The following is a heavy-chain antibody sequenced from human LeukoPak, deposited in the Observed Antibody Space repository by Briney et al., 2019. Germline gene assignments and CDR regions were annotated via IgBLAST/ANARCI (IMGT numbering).Heavy chain of an antibody. D-gene: IGHD5-18*01. CDR3: AKDQGYSYGYVSY. Sequence: ASVKVSCKAAGYTFTSYVINWVRQATGQGLEWMGWMNPNSGNTGYAQKFQGRVTMTRNTPISTAYMELSSLRPEDTAVYYCAKDQGYSYGYVSYWGQGNLVTVSS. J-gene: IGHJ4*02. V-gene: IGHV1-8*01. CDR1: GYTFTSYV. CDR2: MNPNSGNT.